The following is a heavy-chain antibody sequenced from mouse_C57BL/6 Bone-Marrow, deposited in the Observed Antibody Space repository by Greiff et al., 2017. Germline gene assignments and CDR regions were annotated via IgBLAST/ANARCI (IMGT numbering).Heavy chain of an antibody. CDR2: ISNGGGST. D-gene: IGHD2-5*01. J-gene: IGHJ2*01. CDR3: ARSYYSNYLDY. Sequence: VQLVESGGGLVQPGGSLKLSCAASGFTFSDYYMYWVRQTPEKRLEWVAYISNGGGSTYYPDTVKGRFTISRDNAKNTLYLQMSRLKSEDTAMYYCARSYYSNYLDYWGQGTTLTVSS. V-gene: IGHV5-12*01. CDR1: GFTFSDYY.